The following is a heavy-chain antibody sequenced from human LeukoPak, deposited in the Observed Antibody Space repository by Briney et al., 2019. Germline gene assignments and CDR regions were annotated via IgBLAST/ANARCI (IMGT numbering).Heavy chain of an antibody. CDR3: ARASYPRWNAFYI. CDR2: IYYSGKT. CDR1: GGSISSGEYY. V-gene: IGHV4-30-4*08. Sequence: SETLFLTCNVSGGSISSGEYYWNWVRQAPGRALECIGYIYYSGKTTYNPSLKSRLTMSIDTSKSQFSLKLTSVTAADTAVYYCARASYPRWNAFYIWGQGMMVIVSA. D-gene: IGHD3-3*01. J-gene: IGHJ3*02.